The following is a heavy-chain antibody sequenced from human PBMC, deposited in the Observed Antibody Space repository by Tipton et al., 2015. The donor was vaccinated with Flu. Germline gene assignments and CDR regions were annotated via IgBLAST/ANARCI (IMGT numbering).Heavy chain of an antibody. D-gene: IGHD6-13*01. CDR1: GGSFSGYY. CDR2: INHSGST. V-gene: IGHV4-34*01. Sequence: TLSLTCAVYGGSFSGYYWSWIRQPPGKGLEWIGEINHSGSTNYNPSLKSRVTISVDTSKNQFSLKLSSVTAADTAVYYCARREGGSSWYVGYYYYGMDVWDQGP. J-gene: IGHJ6*02. CDR3: ARREGGSSWYVGYYYYGMDV.